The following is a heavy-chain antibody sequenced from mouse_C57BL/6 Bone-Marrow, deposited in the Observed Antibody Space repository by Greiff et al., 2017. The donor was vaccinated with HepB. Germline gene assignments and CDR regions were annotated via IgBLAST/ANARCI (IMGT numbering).Heavy chain of an antibody. CDR2: IHPNSGST. J-gene: IGHJ4*01. CDR3: ARGFDYYGSSVYAMYY. CDR1: GYTFTSYW. Sequence: QVQLQQSGAELVKPGASVKLSCKASGYTFTSYWMHWVKQRPGQGLEWIGMIHPNSGSTNYNEKFKSKATLTVDKSSSTAYMQLSSLTSEDSAVYYCARGFDYYGSSVYAMYYWGQGTSVTVSS. V-gene: IGHV1-64*01. D-gene: IGHD1-1*01.